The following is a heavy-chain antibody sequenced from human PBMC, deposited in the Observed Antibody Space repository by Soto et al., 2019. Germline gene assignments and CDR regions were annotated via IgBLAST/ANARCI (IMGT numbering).Heavy chain of an antibody. Sequence: PWWSLRLSCSASVFTFSSYEMNWVRQAPGKGLEWVSYISSSGSTIYYADSVKGRFTISRDNAKNSLYLQMNSLRAEDTAVYYCAREYSSSSFNYYGMDVWGQGTTVTVSS. CDR2: ISSSGSTI. CDR3: AREYSSSSFNYYGMDV. J-gene: IGHJ6*02. V-gene: IGHV3-48*03. D-gene: IGHD6-6*01. CDR1: VFTFSSYE.